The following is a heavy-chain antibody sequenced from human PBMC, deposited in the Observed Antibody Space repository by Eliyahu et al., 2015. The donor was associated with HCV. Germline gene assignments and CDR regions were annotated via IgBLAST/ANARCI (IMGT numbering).Heavy chain of an antibody. Sequence: QVQLVQSGAEVKKPGASVKVSCKASGYTFTGYXMXWVRQAPGQGLEWMGWINPNSGGTNYAQKFQGWVTMTRDTSISTAYMELSRLRSDDTAVYYCARGRTTIFGVVIIIGVGGSFDYWGQGTLVTVSS. CDR2: INPNSGGT. D-gene: IGHD3-3*01. V-gene: IGHV1-2*04. J-gene: IGHJ4*02. CDR3: ARGRTTIFGVVIIIGVGGSFDY. CDR1: GYTFTGYX.